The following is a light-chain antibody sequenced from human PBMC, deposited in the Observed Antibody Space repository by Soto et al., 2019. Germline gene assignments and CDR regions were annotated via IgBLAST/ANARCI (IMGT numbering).Light chain of an antibody. Sequence: EVVVTQSPATLSVSPGETATLSCRASQTIRGNLAWYQQKPGQAPTLLMYGASTRATGVPARFSGSGSGTDFTLTINRLQSEDFAVYYCQQYNNWPRMFGQGTKVDIK. CDR3: QQYNNWPRM. J-gene: IGKJ1*01. CDR2: GAS. V-gene: IGKV3-15*01. CDR1: QTIRGN.